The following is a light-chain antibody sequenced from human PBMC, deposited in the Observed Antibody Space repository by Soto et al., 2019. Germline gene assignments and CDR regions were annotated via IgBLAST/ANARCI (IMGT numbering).Light chain of an antibody. J-gene: IGKJ4*01. Sequence: EIVITQSPGTLSVSPGERSTLSCGASQSVSNNLAWYQQKPGQAPRLLIYGASTRATGIPARFSGSGSGTDFTLTISSLQSEDFAVYYCQQYHNWVTFGGGTKVDIK. CDR3: QQYHNWVT. V-gene: IGKV3D-15*01. CDR1: QSVSNN. CDR2: GAS.